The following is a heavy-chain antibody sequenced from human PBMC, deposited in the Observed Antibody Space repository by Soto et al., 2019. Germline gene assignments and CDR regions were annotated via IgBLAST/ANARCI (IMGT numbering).Heavy chain of an antibody. Sequence: QVQLQESGPGLVKPSETLSLTCTVSGGSISNYYWSWVRQPPGKGLEWMGYVYYSGSTNYNPSLKRRVSIPVAMSKNQVSLKLSSVTAADTTVYYFATRWSRIFDYWGQETLVTVSS. CDR3: ATRWSRIFDY. D-gene: IGHD3-3*01. CDR1: GGSISNYY. CDR2: VYYSGST. J-gene: IGHJ4*02. V-gene: IGHV4-59*08.